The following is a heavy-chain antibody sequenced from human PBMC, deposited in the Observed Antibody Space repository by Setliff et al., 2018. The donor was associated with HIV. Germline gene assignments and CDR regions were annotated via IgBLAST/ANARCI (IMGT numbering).Heavy chain of an antibody. Sequence: GASVKVSCKASGGTFSSSAISWVRQAPGRGLEWVGGIIPIIRTANYVQKFQGRVSVTTDTATSTVHMELRSLRSDDTAMYYCARDMDYSNPDYWGQGTLVTVSS. CDR3: ARDMDYSNPDY. V-gene: IGHV1-69*05. CDR2: IIPIIRTA. D-gene: IGHD4-4*01. CDR1: GGTFSSSA. J-gene: IGHJ4*02.